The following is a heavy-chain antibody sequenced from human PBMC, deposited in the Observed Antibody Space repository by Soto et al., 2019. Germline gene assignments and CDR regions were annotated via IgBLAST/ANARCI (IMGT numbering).Heavy chain of an antibody. Sequence: PSETLSLTCTVSGGSISSYYWSWIRQPPGKGLEWIGYIYYSGSTNYNPSLKSRVTISVDTSKNQFSLKLSSVTAADTAVYYCARCERRTDAFDIWGQGTMVTVSS. CDR2: IYYSGST. J-gene: IGHJ3*02. CDR3: ARCERRTDAFDI. CDR1: GGSISSYY. V-gene: IGHV4-59*08.